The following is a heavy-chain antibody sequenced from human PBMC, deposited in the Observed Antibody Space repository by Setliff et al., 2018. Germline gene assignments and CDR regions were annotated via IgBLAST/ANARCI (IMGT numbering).Heavy chain of an antibody. CDR3: VRSGKFGMRFWFDQ. D-gene: IGHD1-26*01. CDR2: INPDSGDT. V-gene: IGHV1-2*02. CDR1: GNRFTDYN. Sequence: ASVKVSCKASGNRFTDYNLHWVRQAPGQGLEWMGWINPDSGDTHSAQKFQGRVTMTRDTSTNTAYMELGSLTSDDTAFYYCVRSGKFGMRFWFDQWGQGTLVTVSS. J-gene: IGHJ5*02.